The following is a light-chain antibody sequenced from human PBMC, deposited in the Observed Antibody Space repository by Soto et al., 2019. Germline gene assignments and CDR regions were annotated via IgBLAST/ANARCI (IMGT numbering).Light chain of an antibody. CDR2: AAS. CDR1: QFINTY. CDR3: PQSYSTGLT. V-gene: IGKV1-39*01. Sequence: DIQMTQSPSSLSASVGDRVTITCRASQFINTYLNWYQQKPGKAPKLLIYAASGLQSCVPLRFSGSGSGTDFTLNIISLQPADSATYACPQSYSTGLTSGVGTQVEIK. J-gene: IGKJ4*01.